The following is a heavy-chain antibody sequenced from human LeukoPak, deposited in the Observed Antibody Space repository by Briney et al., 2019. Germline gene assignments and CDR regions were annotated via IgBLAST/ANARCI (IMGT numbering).Heavy chain of an antibody. Sequence: SETLSLTCTVSGGSINNYYWSWIRQPPGKGLEWIGYIYYSGSTNYNPSLKSRVTISVDTSKNQFSLKLSSVTAADTAVYYCARGRGTHDSSGIFDYWGQGTLVTVSS. V-gene: IGHV4-59*12. D-gene: IGHD3-22*01. CDR1: GGSINNYY. CDR2: IYYSGST. J-gene: IGHJ4*02. CDR3: ARGRGTHDSSGIFDY.